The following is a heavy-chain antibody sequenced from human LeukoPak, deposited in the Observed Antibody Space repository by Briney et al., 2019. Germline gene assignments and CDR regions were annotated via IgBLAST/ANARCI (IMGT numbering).Heavy chain of an antibody. V-gene: IGHV3-11*05. D-gene: IGHD2-21*01. Sequence: GGSLRLSCAASGFTFSDYYMTWIRQAPGKGLEWLSYISGSGSYTNYADSVKGRFTISRDNAKSSLYLHMNSLKAEDTAVYYCARGVTSAYQIAYFDYWGQGTLVTVSS. CDR3: ARGVTSAYQIAYFDY. CDR2: ISGSGSYT. CDR1: GFTFSDYY. J-gene: IGHJ4*02.